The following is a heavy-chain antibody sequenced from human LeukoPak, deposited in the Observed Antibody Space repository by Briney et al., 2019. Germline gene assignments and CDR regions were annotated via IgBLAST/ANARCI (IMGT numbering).Heavy chain of an antibody. CDR1: GDTFKKYA. Sequence: ASVKVSYKASGDTFKKYAIYWVRQAPGQGLEWLGGIIPVFGTPNYAQKFQGRVTISTDESTTTGYMQLSSLKSEDTAVYYCARGGAEAVAGSLDFWGQGTLVTVSS. J-gene: IGHJ4*02. D-gene: IGHD6-19*01. V-gene: IGHV1-69*05. CDR3: ARGGAEAVAGSLDF. CDR2: IIPVFGTP.